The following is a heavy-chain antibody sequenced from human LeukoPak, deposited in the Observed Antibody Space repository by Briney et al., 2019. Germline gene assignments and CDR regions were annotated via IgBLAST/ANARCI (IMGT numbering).Heavy chain of an antibody. J-gene: IGHJ4*02. CDR2: ISYHGSNI. CDR1: GFTFSDYG. D-gene: IGHD3-22*01. CDR3: ARDRWITHYYDSGFDF. V-gene: IGHV3-30*03. Sequence: GGSLRLSCVASGFTFSDYGMHWVRQAPGKGLEWMAVISYHGSNIYFADSVKGRFSISRDDSKNTLYLQMNSLRAEDTALYYCARDRWITHYYDSGFDFWGQGTLVTVSS.